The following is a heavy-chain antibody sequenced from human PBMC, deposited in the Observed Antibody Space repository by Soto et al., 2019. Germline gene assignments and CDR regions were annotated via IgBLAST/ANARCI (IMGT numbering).Heavy chain of an antibody. CDR3: ARDLNYYASGRYPHGMDV. Sequence: QVQLVESGGGVVQPGRSLRLSCAASGYPFSSYGMHWVRQAPGKGLEWVAMTWYDGGNKYYADSVKGRFTISKDNSKNTVYLQTTSLRPEDTAVYYCARDLNYYASGRYPHGMDVWGQGTTVTVSS. V-gene: IGHV3-33*01. CDR2: TWYDGGNK. CDR1: GYPFSSYG. D-gene: IGHD3-10*01. J-gene: IGHJ6*02.